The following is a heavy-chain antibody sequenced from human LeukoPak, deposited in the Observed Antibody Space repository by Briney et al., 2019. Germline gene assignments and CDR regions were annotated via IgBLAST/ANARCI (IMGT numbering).Heavy chain of an antibody. V-gene: IGHV3-21*01. D-gene: IGHD3-16*01. CDR3: GRAFPPLRTSSAGDL. Sequence: GGSLRLSCSASGFTFSDYDMNWVRQAPGKGLEWVSSISYLSSHVYYGDSVKGRFSISRGNAKNTLYLQMNSLGAEDTAIYYCGRAFPPLRTSSAGDLWGQGILVTVSS. J-gene: IGHJ4*02. CDR2: ISYLSSHV. CDR1: GFTFSDYD.